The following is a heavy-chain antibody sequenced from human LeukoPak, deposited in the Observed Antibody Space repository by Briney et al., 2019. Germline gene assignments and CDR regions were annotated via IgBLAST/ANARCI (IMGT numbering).Heavy chain of an antibody. V-gene: IGHV4-59*08. Sequence: SETLSLTCTVSGGSISSYYWSWIRQPPGKGLEWIGFIYYSGSTNYNPSLKGRVTISVDTSKNQVSLKLSSVTAADTAVYYCARHRGLYDYGDAFDIWGQGTMVTVSS. CDR2: IYYSGST. CDR3: ARHRGLYDYGDAFDI. CDR1: GGSISSYY. J-gene: IGHJ3*02. D-gene: IGHD4-17*01.